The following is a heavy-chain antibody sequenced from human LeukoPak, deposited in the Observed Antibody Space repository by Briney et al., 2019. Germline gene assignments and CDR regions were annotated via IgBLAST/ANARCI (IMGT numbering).Heavy chain of an antibody. V-gene: IGHV3-48*03. CDR3: ARNYGMDV. CDR2: ISNNARTI. Sequence: GGSLRLSCAASGFTFSSYEMNWVRQAPGKGLEWVSYISNNARTIYYADSVKGRFTISRDNAKNSLYLQMNSLRAEDTAVYYRARNYGMDVWGKGTTVTVSS. J-gene: IGHJ6*04. CDR1: GFTFSSYE.